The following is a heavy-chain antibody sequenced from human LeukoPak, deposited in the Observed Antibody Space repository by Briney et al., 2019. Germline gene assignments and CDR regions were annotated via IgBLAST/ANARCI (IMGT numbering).Heavy chain of an antibody. Sequence: PGGSLRLSCAASGLTFSTHWMHWVRQAPGKGLVWVSRIFTDGSTTSYADSVKGRFTISRDNAKNTLYLEMKSLRVENTAVYYCARELPREVTLDSWGQGTLVTVSP. CDR3: ARELPREVTLDS. V-gene: IGHV3-74*01. CDR1: GLTFSTHW. D-gene: IGHD2-21*02. CDR2: IFTDGSTT. J-gene: IGHJ5*01.